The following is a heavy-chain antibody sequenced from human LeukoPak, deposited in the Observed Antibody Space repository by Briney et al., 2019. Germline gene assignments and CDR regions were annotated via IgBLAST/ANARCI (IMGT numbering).Heavy chain of an antibody. V-gene: IGHV4-59*12. Sequence: SETLSLTCTVSGGSISSYYWSWIRQPPGKGLEWIGYIYYSGSTNYNPSLKSRVTISVDTSKNQFSLKLSSVTAADTAVYYCARDYRNQLRWFDPWGQGTLVTVSS. D-gene: IGHD2-2*01. CDR1: GGSISSYY. CDR3: ARDYRNQLRWFDP. J-gene: IGHJ5*02. CDR2: IYYSGST.